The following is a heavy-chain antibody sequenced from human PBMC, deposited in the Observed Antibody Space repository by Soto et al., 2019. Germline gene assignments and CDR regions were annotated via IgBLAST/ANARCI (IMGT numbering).Heavy chain of an antibody. CDR1: GGTFSSYA. CDR3: ARSVETAMDGYPPYSAQV. Sequence: YSGQVSCKASGGTFSSYAISWVRQAPGQGLEWMGGIIPIFGTANYAQKFQGRVTITADESTSTAYMELSSLRSEDAAVYYCARSVETAMDGYPPYSAQVRDQGPTVTV. V-gene: IGHV1-69*13. J-gene: IGHJ6*02. CDR2: IIPIFGTA. D-gene: IGHD5-18*01.